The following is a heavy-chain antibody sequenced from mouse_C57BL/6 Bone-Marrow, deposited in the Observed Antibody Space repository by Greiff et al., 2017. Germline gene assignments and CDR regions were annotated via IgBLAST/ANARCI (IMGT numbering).Heavy chain of an antibody. CDR1: GYSFTSYS. CDR2: LYPGSGNT. CDR3: SSPIYYYGLDD. D-gene: IGHD1-1*01. V-gene: IGHV1-66*01. Sequence: QVQLKQSGPELVKPGASVKISCKASGYSFTSYSIHWVKQRPGQGLALIGWLYPGSGNTTYNEKFKGKATLTAYTSSSTAYMQLSSLTSEDSAVNYCSSPIYYYGLDDWGKGTTLTVSS. J-gene: IGHJ2*01.